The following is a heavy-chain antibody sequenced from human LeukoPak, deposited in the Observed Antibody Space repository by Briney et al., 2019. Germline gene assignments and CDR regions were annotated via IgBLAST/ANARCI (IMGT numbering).Heavy chain of an antibody. V-gene: IGHV3-21*06. CDR3: ARADCSGSTCYLRHSWFDP. Sequence: GGSLRLSCAASGFTLSTFDMNWVRQAPGKGLEWVSAISTSSRYIYYRDSVKGRFTISRDDAKNSLYLQMNSLTVEDTAVYYCARADCSGSTCYLRHSWFDPWGQGTLVTVSS. CDR2: ISTSSRYI. D-gene: IGHD2-2*01. CDR1: GFTLSTFD. J-gene: IGHJ5*02.